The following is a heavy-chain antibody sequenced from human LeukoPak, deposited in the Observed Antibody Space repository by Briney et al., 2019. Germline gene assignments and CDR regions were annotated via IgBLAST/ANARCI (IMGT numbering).Heavy chain of an antibody. J-gene: IGHJ4*02. CDR2: ISAYNGNT. V-gene: IGHV1-18*01. CDR1: GYTFTSYA. Sequence: ASVKVSCKASGYTFTSYAMHWVRQAPGQRLEWVGWISAYNGNTNYAQKLQGRVTMTTDTSTSTAYMELRSLRSDDTAVYYCARTWFDLFDYWGQGTLVTVSS. D-gene: IGHD3-10*01. CDR3: ARTWFDLFDY.